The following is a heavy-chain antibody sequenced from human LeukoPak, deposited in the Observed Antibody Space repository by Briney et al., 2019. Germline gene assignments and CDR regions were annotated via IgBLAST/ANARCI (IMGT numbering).Heavy chain of an antibody. J-gene: IGHJ4*02. CDR3: ASSLEMASTLDY. D-gene: IGHD5-24*01. CDR2: IYHSGST. V-gene: IGHV4-4*02. CDR1: GGSISSNNW. Sequence: PSGTLSLTCAVSGGSISSNNWWSWVRQPPGKGLEWIGEIYHSGSTNYNPSLKSRVTISVDKSKNQFSLKLNSVTAADTAVYYCASSLEMASTLDYWGQGTLVTVSS.